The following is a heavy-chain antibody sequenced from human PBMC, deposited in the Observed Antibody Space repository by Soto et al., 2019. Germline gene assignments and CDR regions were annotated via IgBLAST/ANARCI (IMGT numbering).Heavy chain of an antibody. J-gene: IGHJ4*02. Sequence: GGSLRLSCAASGFTFSSYAMSWVRQAPGKGLEWVSHISGSGGITYYADSVKGRFTISRDNSKNTLYLQMNSLRADDTAVYYCAKEILGSAGFDYLGQGTPVTVSS. CDR2: ISGSGGIT. CDR3: AKEILGSAGFDY. V-gene: IGHV3-23*01. CDR1: GFTFSSYA. D-gene: IGHD1-26*01.